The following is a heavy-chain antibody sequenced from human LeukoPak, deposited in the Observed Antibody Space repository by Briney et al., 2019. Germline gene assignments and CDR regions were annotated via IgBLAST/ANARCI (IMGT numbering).Heavy chain of an antibody. CDR3: ATLAAAGRFDY. CDR2: IYHSGST. D-gene: IGHD6-13*01. V-gene: IGHV4-38-2*01. CDR1: GYSINSGYY. J-gene: IGHJ4*02. Sequence: SETLSLTCAVSGYSINSGYYWGWIRQPPGNGLEWIGSIYHSGSTYYNPSLKSRVTISVDRSKNQFSLRLSSVTAADTAVYYCATLAAAGRFDYWGQGTLVTVSS.